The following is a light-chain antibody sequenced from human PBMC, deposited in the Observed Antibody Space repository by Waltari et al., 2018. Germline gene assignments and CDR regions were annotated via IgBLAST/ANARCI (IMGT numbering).Light chain of an antibody. V-gene: IGKV3D-20*01. CDR1: QSVSSGF. J-gene: IGKJ1*01. Sequence: EIVWMQSPATMSLSPGDRATISCGASQSVSSGFLAWYQQKPGLAPRLLIYDTSTRATGGPDRFRGSGSGREFALSISRLEPEDFAVYYCQQYGDSPRTFGQGTKVEIK. CDR3: QQYGDSPRT. CDR2: DTS.